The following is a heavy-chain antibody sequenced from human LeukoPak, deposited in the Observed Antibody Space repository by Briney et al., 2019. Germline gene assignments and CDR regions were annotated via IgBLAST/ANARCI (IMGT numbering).Heavy chain of an antibody. Sequence: AGGSLRLSCAASGFTFSSYSMNWVRQAPGNGLEWVSSMSSSSSYISYADSVKGRFTISRDNAKNSLYLQMNSRRAEDTAVYYCARGLSSLDYWGQGTLVTV. V-gene: IGHV3-21*01. CDR2: MSSSSSYI. CDR1: GFTFSSYS. CDR3: ARGLSSLDY. D-gene: IGHD2-21*01. J-gene: IGHJ4*02.